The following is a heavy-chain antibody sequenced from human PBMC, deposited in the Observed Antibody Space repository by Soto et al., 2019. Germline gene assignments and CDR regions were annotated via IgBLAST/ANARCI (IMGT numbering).Heavy chain of an antibody. CDR2: IDWEDTK. V-gene: IGHV2-70*04. CDR3: ARAFYGMDV. Sequence: SGPMLVNPTQTLTLTCTVSGFSLSGTGMRVTWIRQPPGKALEWLARIDWEDTKLYSTSLKTRLSISKDTSKNQVVLTMTNMDPADTATYYCARAFYGMDVWGPGTTVTVS. CDR1: GFSLSGTGMR. J-gene: IGHJ6*02.